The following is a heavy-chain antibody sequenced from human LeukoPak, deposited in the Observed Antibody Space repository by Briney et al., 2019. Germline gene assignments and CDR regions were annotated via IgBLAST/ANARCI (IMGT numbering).Heavy chain of an antibody. V-gene: IGHV4-59*01. CDR3: AGAKLDYYDSSGSPDY. CDR2: IYYSGSI. CDR1: GGSISSYY. J-gene: IGHJ4*02. Sequence: PSETLSLTCTVSGGSISSYYWSWIRQPPGKGLEWIGYIYYSGSISYNPSLKSRVTISVDTSKNQFSLNLNSVTAADTAVYYCAGAKLDYYDSSGSPDYWGQGTLVTVSS. D-gene: IGHD3-22*01.